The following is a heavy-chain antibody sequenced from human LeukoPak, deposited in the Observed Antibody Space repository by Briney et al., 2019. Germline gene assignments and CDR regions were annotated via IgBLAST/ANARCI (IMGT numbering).Heavy chain of an antibody. Sequence: SETLSLTCTVSGGSISSYYWSWIRQPPGKGLEWIGYIYYSGSTYYNPSLKSRVTISVDTSKNQFSLKLSSVTAADTAVYYCARDRYSSSWYYFDYWGQGTLVTVSS. CDR3: ARDRYSSSWYYFDY. D-gene: IGHD6-13*01. V-gene: IGHV4-59*12. CDR2: IYYSGST. CDR1: GGSISSYY. J-gene: IGHJ4*02.